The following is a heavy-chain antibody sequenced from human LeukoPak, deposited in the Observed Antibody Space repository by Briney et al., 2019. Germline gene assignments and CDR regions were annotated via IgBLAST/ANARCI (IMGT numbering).Heavy chain of an antibody. CDR3: AKDERNWNYNLASQTYD. CDR2: ISGSGVST. D-gene: IGHD1-7*01. Sequence: GGSLRLSCTTSKFNFNSYGMTWVRQAPGKGLEWVSAISGSGVSTYYADSVKGRFTVFRDNSKNTLYLQMSSLRAEDTAVYYCAKDERNWNYNLASQTYDWGQGTLVTVSS. J-gene: IGHJ4*02. CDR1: KFNFNSYG. V-gene: IGHV3-23*01.